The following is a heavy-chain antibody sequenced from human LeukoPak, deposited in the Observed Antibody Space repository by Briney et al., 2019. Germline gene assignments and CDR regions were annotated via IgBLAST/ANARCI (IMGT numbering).Heavy chain of an antibody. CDR2: IIPNSGAT. J-gene: IGHJ4*02. Sequence: GASAKVSCKASGYTFTGYYMHWVRQAPGQGLEWMGRIIPNSGATNYAQKFQVRVTMTRDTSISTAYMELSRLRSDDTAVYYCARDHGSNFDYWGQGTLVTVSS. V-gene: IGHV1-2*06. CDR1: GYTFTGYY. D-gene: IGHD6-25*01. CDR3: ARDHGSNFDY.